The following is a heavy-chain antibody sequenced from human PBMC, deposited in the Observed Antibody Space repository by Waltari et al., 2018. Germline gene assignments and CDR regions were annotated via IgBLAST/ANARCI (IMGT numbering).Heavy chain of an antibody. CDR2: IYHSGST. CDR1: GYSISSGYY. V-gene: IGHV4-38-2*01. Sequence: QVQLQESGPGLVKPSETLSLTCAVSGYSISSGYYWGWFRQPPGKGLEWIGSIYHSGSTYYNPSLKSRVTISVDTSKNQFSLKLSSVTAADTAVYYCARHPGGFESSGYFDYWGQGTLVTVSS. CDR3: ARHPGGFESSGYFDY. D-gene: IGHD3-22*01. J-gene: IGHJ4*02.